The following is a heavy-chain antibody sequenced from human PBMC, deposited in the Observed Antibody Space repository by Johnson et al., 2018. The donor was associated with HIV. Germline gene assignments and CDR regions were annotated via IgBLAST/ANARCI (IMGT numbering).Heavy chain of an antibody. CDR3: ARSYYYFNDAFDI. Sequence: VQLVESGGGVVRPGGSLRLSCAASGFTFDDYAMSWVRQAPGKGLGWVSAINWKGGSTGYADSVKGRFTISSDNSKNTLYLQMNSLRAEDTALYYCARSYYYFNDAFDIWGQGTMVTVSS. J-gene: IGHJ3*02. CDR2: INWKGGST. V-gene: IGHV3-20*04. CDR1: GFTFDDYA. D-gene: IGHD3-10*01.